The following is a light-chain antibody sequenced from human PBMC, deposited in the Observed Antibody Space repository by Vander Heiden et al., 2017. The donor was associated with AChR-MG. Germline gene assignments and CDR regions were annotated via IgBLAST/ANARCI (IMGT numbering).Light chain of an antibody. V-gene: IGKV3-11*01. J-gene: IGKJ4*01. CDR2: DAS. CDR1: QSVSSS. CDR3: QQRSNWPLLT. Sequence: IVLTQSPATLSLSPGERATLSCRASQSVSSSLVWYQQKPGQAPRLLIYDASNRATGIPARFSGSGSGTDFTLTISSLEPEDFAVYYCQQRSNWPLLTFGGGTKVEIK.